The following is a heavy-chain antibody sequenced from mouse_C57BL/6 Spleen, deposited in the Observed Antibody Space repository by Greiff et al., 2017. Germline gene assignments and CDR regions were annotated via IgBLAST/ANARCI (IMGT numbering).Heavy chain of an antibody. V-gene: IGHV2-2*01. CDR2: IWSGGST. D-gene: IGHD2-4*01. J-gene: IGHJ3*01. Sequence: VQLQQSGPGLVQPSQSLSITCTVSGFSLTSYGVHWVRQSPGKGLEWLGVIWSGGSTDYNAAFISRLGISKDNSKCQVFFKMNRLQADDTSIYYCATFYDYDLAWFAYWGQGTLVTVSA. CDR3: ATFYDYDLAWFAY. CDR1: GFSLTSYG.